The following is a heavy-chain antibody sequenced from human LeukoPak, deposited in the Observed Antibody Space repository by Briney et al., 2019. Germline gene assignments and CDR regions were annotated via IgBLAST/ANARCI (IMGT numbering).Heavy chain of an antibody. CDR1: GFTFSSYA. CDR3: AKVLPWLSEEFYFDY. J-gene: IGHJ4*02. V-gene: IGHV3-23*01. D-gene: IGHD4-23*01. CDR2: ISGSGGST. Sequence: GGSLRLSCAASGFTFSSYAMSWVRQAPGKGLEWVSAISGSGGSTYYADSVKGRFTISRGNSKNTLYLQMNSLRAEDTAVYYCAKVLPWLSEEFYFDYWGQGTLVTVSS.